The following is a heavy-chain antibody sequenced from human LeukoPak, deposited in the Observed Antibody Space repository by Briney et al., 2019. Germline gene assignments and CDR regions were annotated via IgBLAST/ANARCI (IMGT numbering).Heavy chain of an antibody. Sequence: SETLSLTCTVSGGSISSSSYYWGWIRQPPGKGLEWIGSIYYSGSTYYNPSLKSRVTISVDTSKDQFSLKLSSVTAADTAVYYCARLLDYGDYLGAGVPAWFDPWGQGTLVTVSS. CDR1: GGSISSSSYY. D-gene: IGHD4-17*01. J-gene: IGHJ5*02. CDR3: ARLLDYGDYLGAGVPAWFDP. V-gene: IGHV4-39*07. CDR2: IYYSGST.